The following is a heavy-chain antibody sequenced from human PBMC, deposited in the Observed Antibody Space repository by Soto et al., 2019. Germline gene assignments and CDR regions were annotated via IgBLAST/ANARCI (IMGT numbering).Heavy chain of an antibody. Sequence: ASVKVSCKASGYTFTSYYMHWVRQAPGQGLEWMGIINPSGGSTSYAQKFQGRVTMTRDTSTSTVYMELSSLRSEDTAVYYCARDGGGGPPRYYYDSSGYYKDYWGQGTLVTVSS. CDR2: INPSGGST. J-gene: IGHJ4*02. D-gene: IGHD3-22*01. CDR3: ARDGGGGPPRYYYDSSGYYKDY. CDR1: GYTFTSYY. V-gene: IGHV1-46*01.